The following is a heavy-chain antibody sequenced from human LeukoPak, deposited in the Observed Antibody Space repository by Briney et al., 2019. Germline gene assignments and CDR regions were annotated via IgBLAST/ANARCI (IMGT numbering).Heavy chain of an antibody. CDR3: ARISIVVVPAYFDY. Sequence: PSETLSLTCTVSVGSISSSSYQGGWIRQPPVKGLGWIGSIYYSGSTYYNQSLKSRVTVSVDTSKNQFSLKMSYVTAADTAVYYCARISIVVVPAYFDYWGQGNLVTVSS. J-gene: IGHJ4*02. CDR1: VGSISSSSYQ. V-gene: IGHV4-39*01. D-gene: IGHD2-2*01. CDR2: IYYSGST.